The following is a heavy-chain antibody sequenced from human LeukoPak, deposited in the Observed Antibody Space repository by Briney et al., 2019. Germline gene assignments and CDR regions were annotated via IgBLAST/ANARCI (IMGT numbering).Heavy chain of an antibody. Sequence: PGGSLRLSCAASGFTFSSDSMNWVRQAPGKGLEWVSYISSSSSTIYYADLVKGRSTISRDNAKNSLYLQMNGLRDEDTAHYCFARGMGTTSDYWGQGTLVTVSS. D-gene: IGHD1-7*01. CDR3: ARGMGTTSDY. CDR2: ISSSSSTI. J-gene: IGHJ4*02. CDR1: GFTFSSDS. V-gene: IGHV3-48*02.